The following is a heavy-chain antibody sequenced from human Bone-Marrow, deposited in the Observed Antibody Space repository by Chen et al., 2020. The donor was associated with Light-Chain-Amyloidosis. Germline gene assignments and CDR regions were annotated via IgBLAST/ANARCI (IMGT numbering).Heavy chain of an antibody. CDR3: ARRRDGYNFDY. V-gene: IGHV5-51*01. D-gene: IGHD5-12*01. CDR2: IYPDDSDA. CDR1: GYTFPNYW. Sequence: LQLEQSGPEGKKPGQSLKIPGKAPGYTFPNYWSGWVRRMPGKGLEWMGVIYPDDSDARYSPSFEGQVTISADKSITTAYLQWRSLKASDTAMYYCARRRDGYNFDYWGQGTLVTVSS. J-gene: IGHJ4*02.